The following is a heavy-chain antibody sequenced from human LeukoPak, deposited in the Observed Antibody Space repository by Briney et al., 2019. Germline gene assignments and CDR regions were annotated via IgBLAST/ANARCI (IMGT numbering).Heavy chain of an antibody. V-gene: IGHV3-23*01. D-gene: IGHD3-22*01. CDR1: GFTFISFP. J-gene: IGHJ4*02. Sequence: PGGSLRHSCAASGFTFISFPMTWVRLAPGKGLEWVSTITGSGGSTYYAESVKGRFTISRDNAKNSLYLQMNSLRAEDTAVYYCARELPPYTYFYVTSGYYGGYWGQGTLVTVSS. CDR2: ITGSGGST. CDR3: ARELPPYTYFYVTSGYYGGY.